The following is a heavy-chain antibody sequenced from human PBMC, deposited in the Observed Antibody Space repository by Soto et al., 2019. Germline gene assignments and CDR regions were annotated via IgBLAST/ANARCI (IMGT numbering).Heavy chain of an antibody. CDR1: GITFSNYW. CDR3: ARDRKPLPFDY. Sequence: TGGSLRLSCXASGITFSNYWMHWARQVPGKGLVWVSHINDDGSSTKFADSVKGRFTISRDNAKNSLYLQMNSLRAGDTAVYYCARDRKPLPFDYWGQGTLVTVSS. V-gene: IGHV3-74*03. J-gene: IGHJ4*02. CDR2: INDDGSST.